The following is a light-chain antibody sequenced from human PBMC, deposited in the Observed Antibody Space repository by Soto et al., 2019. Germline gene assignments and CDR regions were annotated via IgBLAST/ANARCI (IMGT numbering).Light chain of an antibody. J-gene: IGKJ1*01. CDR2: GAS. V-gene: IGKV3-15*01. Sequence: EIVMTQSPATLSVSPGERATLSCRASQSVSSKLAWYQQKPGQAPRLLIYGASTRATGVPARFSGSGSGTDVILTITGMQSEDFAIYYCQQYNNWPPWAFGQGTKVEIK. CDR1: QSVSSK. CDR3: QQYNNWPPWA.